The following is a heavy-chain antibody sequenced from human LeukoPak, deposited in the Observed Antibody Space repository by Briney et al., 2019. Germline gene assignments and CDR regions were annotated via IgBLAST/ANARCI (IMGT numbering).Heavy chain of an antibody. Sequence: PSETLSLTCTVSGGSISGYYWSWIRQPPGKGLEWIGYIYYSGSTNYNPSLKSRVTISVDTSKNQFSLKLSSVTAADTAVYYCARDHRSGYYYGSGSYYRAPYDWFDPWGQGTLVTVSS. J-gene: IGHJ5*02. CDR2: IYYSGST. CDR3: ARDHRSGYYYGSGSYYRAPYDWFDP. D-gene: IGHD3-10*01. V-gene: IGHV4-59*01. CDR1: GGSISGYY.